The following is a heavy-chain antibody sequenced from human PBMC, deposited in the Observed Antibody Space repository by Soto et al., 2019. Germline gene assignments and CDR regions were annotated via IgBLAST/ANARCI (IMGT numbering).Heavy chain of an antibody. D-gene: IGHD3-3*01. CDR3: ARGGITVFGVIDY. Sequence: ASVKVSCKASGYTFTDYYVHWVRQAPGQGLEWMGWIHSKSGGTNYAQKFQGRVTMTRDTSISTAYMELSRLTYDDTAVYYCARGGITVFGVIDYWGQGTPVTVSS. CDR2: IHSKSGGT. V-gene: IGHV1-2*02. J-gene: IGHJ4*02. CDR1: GYTFTDYY.